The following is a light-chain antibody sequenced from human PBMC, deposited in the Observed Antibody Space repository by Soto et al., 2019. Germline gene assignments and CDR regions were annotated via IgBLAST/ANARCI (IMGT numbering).Light chain of an antibody. J-gene: IGKJ4*01. CDR1: QSVSSSY. Sequence: EIVLTQSPGTLSLSPGERATLSCRASQSVSSSYLAWYQQKPGQAPRLLIYGASSRATGIPDRFSGSGSGTDFTLTISSLQSEDFAVYYCQQYNNWLLTFGRGTKVDIK. CDR3: QQYNNWLLT. V-gene: IGKV3-20*01. CDR2: GAS.